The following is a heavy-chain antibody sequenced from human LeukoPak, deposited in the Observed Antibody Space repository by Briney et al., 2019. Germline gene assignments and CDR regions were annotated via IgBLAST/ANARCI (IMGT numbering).Heavy chain of an antibody. Sequence: PGGSLRLSCAASGFTFSSHGMHWVRQAPGKGLEWVAVISYDENNKYYADSVKGRFTISRDNSKNTPYLQMNSLRAEDTAVYYCASSWYRNYFDYWGQGTLVTVSS. J-gene: IGHJ4*02. D-gene: IGHD6-13*01. CDR2: ISYDENNK. CDR1: GFTFSSHG. CDR3: ASSWYRNYFDY. V-gene: IGHV3-30*03.